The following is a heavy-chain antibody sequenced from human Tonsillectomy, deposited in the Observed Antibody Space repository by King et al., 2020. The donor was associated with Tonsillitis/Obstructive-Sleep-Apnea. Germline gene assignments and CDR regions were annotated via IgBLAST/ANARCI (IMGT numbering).Heavy chain of an antibody. CDR1: GFTFSSHA. J-gene: IGHJ4*02. Sequence: VQLVESGGGLVQPGGSLRLSCAASGFTFSSHAMSWVRQAPGKGLKWVSAINYSGGSTYYADSVKGRFTISRDNSKNTLYLQMNSLRAEDTAVYYCACSYSDVWSGSGALDYWGQGTLVTVSS. CDR3: ACSYSDVWSGSGALDY. V-gene: IGHV3-23*04. D-gene: IGHD3-3*01. CDR2: INYSGGST.